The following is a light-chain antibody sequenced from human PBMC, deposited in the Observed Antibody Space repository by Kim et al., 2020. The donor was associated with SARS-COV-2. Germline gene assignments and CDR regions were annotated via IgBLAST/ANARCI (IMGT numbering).Light chain of an antibody. CDR3: QVWDGSSDPYV. V-gene: IGLV3-21*04. J-gene: IGLJ1*01. Sequence: SYELTQPPSVSVAPGKAATITCATGNIGNKNVHWYQQKPGQAPALIISHDNARPSEIPERFSGSNSGTTATLTISRVEAGDEADYYCQVWDGSSDPYVFGTGTKVTVL. CDR1: NIGNKN. CDR2: HDN.